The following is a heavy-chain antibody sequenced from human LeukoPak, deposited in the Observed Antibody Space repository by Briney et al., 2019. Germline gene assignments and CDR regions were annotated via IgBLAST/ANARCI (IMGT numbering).Heavy chain of an antibody. CDR1: GGSISSYY. J-gene: IGHJ4*02. CDR2: IYHSGST. Sequence: EPSETLSLTCTVSGGSISSYYWSWIRHPPGKGLEWIGYIYHSGSTKYNPSLKSRVTISVDTSKSQFSLKLSSVTAADTAVYYCARNGYSGNDGLWGQGTLVTVSS. CDR3: ARNGYSGNDGL. D-gene: IGHD5-12*01. V-gene: IGHV4-59*01.